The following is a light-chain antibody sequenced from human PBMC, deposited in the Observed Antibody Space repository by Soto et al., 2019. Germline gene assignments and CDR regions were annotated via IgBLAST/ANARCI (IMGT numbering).Light chain of an antibody. Sequence: QSVLTQPPSASGTPGQRVTISCSGSSSNIGRNTVNWYQQLPGTAPKLLIYNNNQRPSGVPDRFSGSKSGTSASLAISGLQSEDEADYYCAVWDDSLNGVVFGGGTKVTVL. CDR1: SSNIGRNT. CDR2: NNN. V-gene: IGLV1-44*01. CDR3: AVWDDSLNGVV. J-gene: IGLJ3*02.